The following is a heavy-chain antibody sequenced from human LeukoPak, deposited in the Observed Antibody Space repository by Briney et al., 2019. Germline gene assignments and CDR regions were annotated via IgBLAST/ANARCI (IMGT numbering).Heavy chain of an antibody. Sequence: SETLSLTCTVSGGSISSYYWSWIRQPPGQGLEWIGYIYYSGTTSYNPSLKSRLTISVDRSKNQFSLRLGSVTAADTAVYFCARGWDYGFTFFDNWGQGTLVTVSS. V-gene: IGHV4-59*01. CDR2: IYYSGTT. D-gene: IGHD3-10*01. J-gene: IGHJ4*02. CDR3: ARGWDYGFTFFDN. CDR1: GGSISSYY.